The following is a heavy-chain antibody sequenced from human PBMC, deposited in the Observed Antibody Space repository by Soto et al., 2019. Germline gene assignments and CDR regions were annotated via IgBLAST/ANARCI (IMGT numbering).Heavy chain of an antibody. V-gene: IGHV3-23*01. CDR2: ISGSGGST. J-gene: IGHJ4*02. D-gene: IGHD3-22*01. CDR3: AKGRRGSSGYYGTFDY. Sequence: EVQLLESGGGLVQPGGSLRLSCAASGFTFSSYAMSWVRQAPGKGLEWVSAISGSGGSTYYADSVKGRFTISRDNSKNTLYLQMNSLRAEDTAVYYCAKGRRGSSGYYGTFDYWGQGPLVTVSS. CDR1: GFTFSSYA.